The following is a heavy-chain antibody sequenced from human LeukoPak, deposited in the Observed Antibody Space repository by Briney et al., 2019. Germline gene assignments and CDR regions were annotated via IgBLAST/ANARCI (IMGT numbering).Heavy chain of an antibody. D-gene: IGHD3-3*01. CDR2: ISANNGNI. CDR1: GYAFTSYS. V-gene: IGHV1-18*01. J-gene: IGHJ4*02. Sequence: ASVKVSCKASGYAFTSYSISWVRQAPGQGLEWMGWISANNGNINYGQNFQGRLTMTTDTSTSTAYMELRSLKSDDTAVYYCARDRGWSANSSFDYWGQGTLVTVSS. CDR3: ARDRGWSANSSFDY.